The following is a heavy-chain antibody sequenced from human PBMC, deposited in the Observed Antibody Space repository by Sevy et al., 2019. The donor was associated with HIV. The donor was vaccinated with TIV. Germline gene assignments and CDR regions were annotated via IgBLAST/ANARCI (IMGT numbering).Heavy chain of an antibody. J-gene: IGHJ5*02. Sequence: SETLSLTCAVSGGSISSSNWWSWVRQPPGKGLEWIGEIYRSGSTKYNPSLKSRVTISVDKSKNQFSLKLSSVTAADTAVYYCARAPSDSSGYYYAYRFDPWGQGTLVTVSS. V-gene: IGHV4-4*02. CDR2: IYRSGST. CDR1: GGSISSSNW. CDR3: ARAPSDSSGYYYAYRFDP. D-gene: IGHD3-22*01.